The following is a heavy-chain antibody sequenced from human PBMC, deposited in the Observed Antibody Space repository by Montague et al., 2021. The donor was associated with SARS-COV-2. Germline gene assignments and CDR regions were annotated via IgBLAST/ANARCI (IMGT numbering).Heavy chain of an antibody. CDR2: INDSGTT. CDR3: ARGGRVKRTLLGIVVVTPSGNYDS. V-gene: IGHV4-34*01. J-gene: IGHJ4*02. D-gene: IGHD3-22*01. CDR1: GGSFSGYY. Sequence: SETLSLTCAVYGGSFSGYYWNWIRQPPGKGPEWIGEINDSGTTNXXPSLKSRVTLSVDTSMMQFSLELTSVTAADTAFYFCARGGRVKRTLLGIVVVTPSGNYDSWGQGVPVTVSS.